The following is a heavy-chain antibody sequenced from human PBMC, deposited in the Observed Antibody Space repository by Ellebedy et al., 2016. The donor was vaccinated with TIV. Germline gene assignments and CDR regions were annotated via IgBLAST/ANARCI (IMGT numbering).Heavy chain of an antibody. CDR3: ARDHGY. CDR2: ISYYGSNR. Sequence: LSLTCAASGFTFSSYVMHWVRQAPGKGLEWVAVISYYGSNRYYADSVKGRFTISRDNSKSTLYLQMTSLREEDTAVYYCARDHGYWGQGTLVTVSS. V-gene: IGHV3-30-3*01. CDR1: GFTFSSYV. J-gene: IGHJ4*02.